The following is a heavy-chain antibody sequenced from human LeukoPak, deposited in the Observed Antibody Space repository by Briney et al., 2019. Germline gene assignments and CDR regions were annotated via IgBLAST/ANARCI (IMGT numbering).Heavy chain of an antibody. Sequence: GGSLRLSCAASGFTFRICSMRWVRRAIGKGVEGVSAISGSGDNTYYADSVKGRFTIYRDNDKNSLSLKMNTQSAEHGSVYFCARRSGVAVAGAFDYWGQGTLVTVSS. CDR3: ARRSGVAVAGAFDY. CDR1: GFTFRICS. V-gene: IGHV3-23*01. D-gene: IGHD6-19*01. CDR2: ISGSGDNT. J-gene: IGHJ4*02.